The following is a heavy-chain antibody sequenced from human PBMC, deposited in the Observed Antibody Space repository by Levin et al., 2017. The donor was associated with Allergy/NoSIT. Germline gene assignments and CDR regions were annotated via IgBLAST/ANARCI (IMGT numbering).Heavy chain of an antibody. J-gene: IGHJ6*02. V-gene: IGHV3-30*04. CDR1: GFTFSSYA. CDR3: ARGLQGVTFYYGMDV. CDR2: ISYDGSNK. Sequence: GESLKISCAASGFTFSSYAMHWVRQAPGKGLEWVAVISYDGSNKYYADSVKGRFTISRDNSKNTLYLQMNSLRAEDTAVYYCARGLQGVTFYYGMDVWGQGTTVTVSS. D-gene: IGHD3-10*01.